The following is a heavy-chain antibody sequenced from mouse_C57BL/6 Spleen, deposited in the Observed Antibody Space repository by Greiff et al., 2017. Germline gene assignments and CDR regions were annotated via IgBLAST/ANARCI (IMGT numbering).Heavy chain of an antibody. Sequence: VQLQPSGPELVKPGASVKISCKASGYSFTGYYMNWVKQSPEKSLEWIGEINPSTGGTTYNQKFKAKATLTVDKSSSTAYMQLKSLTSEDSAVYYCARYDYWGQGTSVTVSS. V-gene: IGHV1-42*01. CDR1: GYSFTGYY. CDR3: ARYDY. CDR2: INPSTGGT. J-gene: IGHJ4*01.